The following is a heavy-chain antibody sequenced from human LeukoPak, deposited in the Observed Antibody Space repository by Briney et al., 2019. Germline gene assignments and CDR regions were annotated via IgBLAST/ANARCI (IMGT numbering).Heavy chain of an antibody. V-gene: IGHV3-48*02. J-gene: IGHJ4*02. Sequence: GGSLRLSCAASGFTFSSYSMNWVRQAPGKGLEWVSYISSSSSTIYYADSVKGRFTISRDNAENSLYLQMNSLRDEDTAVYYCARAPYYDFWSGSKGEYYFDYWGQGTLVTVSS. CDR3: ARAPYYDFWSGSKGEYYFDY. D-gene: IGHD3-3*01. CDR1: GFTFSSYS. CDR2: ISSSSSTI.